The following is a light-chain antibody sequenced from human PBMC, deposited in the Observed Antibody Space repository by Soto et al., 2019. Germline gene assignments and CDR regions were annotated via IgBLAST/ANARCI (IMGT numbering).Light chain of an antibody. CDR1: QSVSSSY. Sequence: EIVLTQSPGTLSLSPGERATLSCRASQSVSSSYLAWYQQKPGQAPRQLIYGASSRATGIPDRFSGSGSGTDFTLTITRLEPEDFAVYFCQQYGGSPPTFGQGTKVEIK. J-gene: IGKJ1*01. CDR3: QQYGGSPPT. CDR2: GAS. V-gene: IGKV3-20*01.